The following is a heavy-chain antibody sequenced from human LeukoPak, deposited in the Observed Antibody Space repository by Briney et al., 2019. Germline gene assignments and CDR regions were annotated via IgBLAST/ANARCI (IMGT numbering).Heavy chain of an antibody. CDR1: GFSFKNYD. CDR2: ISYDGSKK. D-gene: IGHD3-22*01. J-gene: IGHJ4*02. Sequence: GRSLRLSCAASGFSFKNYDMHWVRQAPGRGLEWVAVISYDGSKKYYADSVKGRFTISRDNSKNTLFLQLDSLRAEDTALYDSSGIKFDYWGQGILVTVSS. CDR3: SGIKFDY. V-gene: IGHV3-30*03.